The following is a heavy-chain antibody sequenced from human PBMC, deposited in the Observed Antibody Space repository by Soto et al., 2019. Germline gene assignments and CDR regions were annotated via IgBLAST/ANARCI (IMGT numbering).Heavy chain of an antibody. J-gene: IGHJ3*02. Sequence: PSETLSLTCTVSGASISSSNYWWGWIRQAPGKGLEWIGRIYYTGSISYNPSLKSRVAISIDLSKNQFSLKLTSVTAADTAVYYCSRQGVSAPTTFDIWGQGTMVTVSS. D-gene: IGHD2-15*01. V-gene: IGHV4-39*01. CDR2: IYYTGSI. CDR1: GASISSSNYW. CDR3: SRQGVSAPTTFDI.